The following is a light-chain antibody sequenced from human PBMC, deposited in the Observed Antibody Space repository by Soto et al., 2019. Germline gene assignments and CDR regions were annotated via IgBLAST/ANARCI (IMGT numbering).Light chain of an antibody. V-gene: IGKV1-39*01. CDR2: AAS. CDR1: QSIGKY. Sequence: IHMTQSPSSLSASLGYIVTITCRASQSIGKYLSWFQQTPGNAPKLLIYAASGLQSGVPSRFSGSGSGTDFTLTINSLQRQDFATYYCQQTYNTPLTFGGGTKVDIK. J-gene: IGKJ4*01. CDR3: QQTYNTPLT.